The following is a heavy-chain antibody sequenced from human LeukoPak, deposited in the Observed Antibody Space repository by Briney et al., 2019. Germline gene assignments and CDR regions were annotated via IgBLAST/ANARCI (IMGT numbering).Heavy chain of an antibody. CDR3: ARDPYCSNGVCYGIYYYGMDV. J-gene: IGHJ6*02. Sequence: ASVKVSCKASGYTFTSYYMHWVRQAPGQGLEWVGIINPSGGSTGYAQKFQGRVTMTRDTSTSTVYMELSSLRSEDTAVYYCARDPYCSNGVCYGIYYYGMDVWGQGTTVTVSS. CDR2: INPSGGST. D-gene: IGHD2-8*01. V-gene: IGHV1-46*01. CDR1: GYTFTSYY.